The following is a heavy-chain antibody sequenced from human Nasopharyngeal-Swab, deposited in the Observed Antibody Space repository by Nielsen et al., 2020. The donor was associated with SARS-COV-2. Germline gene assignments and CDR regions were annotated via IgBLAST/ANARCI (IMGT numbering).Heavy chain of an antibody. J-gene: IGHJ6*03. CDR1: GFIFSASA. Sequence: ESLKISCAASGFIFSASAIHWVRQTPGKGLEWIGEVNHGGGTNYNPSLQSRVTISVATSKNQFSLKLTSVTAADTAVYYCARGGAGVVASPVLGLGPFYYYHFMDVWGQGTTVTVSS. V-gene: IGHV4-34*01. CDR3: ARGGAGVVASPVLGLGPFYYYHFMDV. D-gene: IGHD6-6*01. CDR2: VNHGGGT.